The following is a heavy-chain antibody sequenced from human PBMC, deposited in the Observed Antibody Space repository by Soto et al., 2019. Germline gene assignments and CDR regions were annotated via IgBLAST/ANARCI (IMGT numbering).Heavy chain of an antibody. Sequence: GGSLRLSCAASGFTFSSYAMHWVRQAPGKGLEWVAVISYDGSNKYYADSVKGRFTISRDNSKNTLYLQMNSLRAEDTAVYYSAREGRGSHSENYYDSSDGYYYGMDVWGQGTTVTVSS. V-gene: IGHV3-30-3*01. CDR3: AREGRGSHSENYYDSSDGYYYGMDV. D-gene: IGHD3-22*01. J-gene: IGHJ6*02. CDR2: ISYDGSNK. CDR1: GFTFSSYA.